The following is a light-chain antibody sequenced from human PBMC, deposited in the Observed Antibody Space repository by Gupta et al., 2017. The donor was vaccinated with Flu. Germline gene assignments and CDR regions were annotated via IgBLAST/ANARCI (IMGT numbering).Light chain of an antibody. V-gene: IGKV2-28*01. Sequence: PVTHGEPASISCRSRQSLLHSNGYTCLDWYRQKPAQSPQLMIYWGSKRAFGATDRFSGSGYATDFTLNSSRGEAEDVGVYYCKPDLATIIFGRGTKVEIK. J-gene: IGKJ4*01. CDR2: WGS. CDR1: QSLLHSNGYTC. CDR3: KPDLATII.